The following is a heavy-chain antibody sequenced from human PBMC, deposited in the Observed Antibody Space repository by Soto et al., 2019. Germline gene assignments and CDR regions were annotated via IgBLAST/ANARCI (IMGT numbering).Heavy chain of an antibody. CDR1: GYTFTSYA. V-gene: IGHV1-3*01. Sequence: QVQLLPSGAEVKKPGASVKVSCKASGYTFTSYAMHWVRQAPGQRLEWMGWINAGNGNTKYSQKFQGRVNITRDTSESTAYMELSSLRSEDTVVYYCLASKSYGAYPGFDYWGQGTLVTVSS. CDR3: LASKSYGAYPGFDY. J-gene: IGHJ4*02. D-gene: IGHD4-17*01. CDR2: INAGNGNT.